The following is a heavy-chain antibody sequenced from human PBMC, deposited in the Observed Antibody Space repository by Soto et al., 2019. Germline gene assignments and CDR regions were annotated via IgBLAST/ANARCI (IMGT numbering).Heavy chain of an antibody. Sequence: EVQLVESGGDLVQPGGSLRLSCAASGFAFSGCWMSWVRQAPGKGLEWVANIKQDGSEKYYVDSVKGRFTISRDNAKKSLYLQMNSLRAEDTAVYYCARDPGLSYWGQGTLVTVSS. V-gene: IGHV3-7*04. CDR3: ARDPGLSY. J-gene: IGHJ4*02. CDR1: GFAFSGCW. CDR2: IKQDGSEK.